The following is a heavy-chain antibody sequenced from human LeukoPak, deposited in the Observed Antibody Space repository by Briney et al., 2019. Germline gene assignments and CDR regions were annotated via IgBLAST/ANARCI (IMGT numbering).Heavy chain of an antibody. V-gene: IGHV4-59*01. Sequence: SETLSLTCTVSGGSISNYYWTWIRHPPAKGREWIAYIFYTGSTNSNTSLKSRVTISVDTSKNQFSLKLRSVTAADTAVYYFARLRGNYFPDYWGQGTLLTLYS. CDR3: ARLRGNYFPDY. CDR1: GGSISNYY. J-gene: IGHJ4*02. CDR2: IFYTGST. D-gene: IGHD4-11*01.